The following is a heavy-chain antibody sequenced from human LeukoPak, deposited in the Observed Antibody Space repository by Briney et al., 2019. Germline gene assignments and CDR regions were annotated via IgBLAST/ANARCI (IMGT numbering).Heavy chain of an antibody. CDR3: ARARVRPKYSSGWYTLGY. CDR1: GYTFTSYD. CDR2: MNPNSGNT. V-gene: IGHV1-8*01. Sequence: ASVKVSCKASGYTFTSYDINWVRQATGQGLEWMGWMNPNSGNTGYAQKFQGRVTMTRNTSISTAYMELSSLRSEDTAVYYCARARVRPKYSSGWYTLGYWSQGTLVTVSS. D-gene: IGHD6-19*01. J-gene: IGHJ4*02.